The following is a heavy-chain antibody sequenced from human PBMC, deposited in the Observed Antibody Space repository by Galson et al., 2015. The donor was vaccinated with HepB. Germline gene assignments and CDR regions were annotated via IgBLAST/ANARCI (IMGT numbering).Heavy chain of an antibody. J-gene: IGHJ6*03. CDR2: IYYSGST. V-gene: IGHV4-59*08. Sequence: SLTCTVSGGSISSYYWSWIRQPPGKGLEWIGYIYYSGSTNYNPSLKSRVTISVDTSKNQFSLKLSSVTAADTAVYYCARSYYYYYYMDVWGKGTTVTVSS. CDR1: GGSISSYY. CDR3: ARSYYYYYYMDV.